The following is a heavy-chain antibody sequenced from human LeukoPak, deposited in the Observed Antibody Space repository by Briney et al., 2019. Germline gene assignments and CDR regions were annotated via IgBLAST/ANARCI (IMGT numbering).Heavy chain of an antibody. J-gene: IGHJ3*01. D-gene: IGHD3-10*01. V-gene: IGHV1-24*01. CDR3: ASDFRVGVLYAFDL. CDR1: GYTLTELS. Sequence: ASVKVSCKVSGYTLTELSIHWVRQAHGKGLEWMGGFPREDGERIYAQSFQGRLTMTEDSSTDTAYMELSGLRPEDTAVYFCASDFRVGVLYAFDLRGQGTVVTVSP. CDR2: FPREDGER.